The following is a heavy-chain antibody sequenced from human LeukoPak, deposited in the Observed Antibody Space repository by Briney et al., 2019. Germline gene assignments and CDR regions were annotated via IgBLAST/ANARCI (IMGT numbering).Heavy chain of an antibody. V-gene: IGHV3-30*18. J-gene: IGHJ4*02. CDR1: EFTFSSYG. Sequence: GGSLRLSCAASEFTFSSYGMHWVRQAPGKGLEWVAVRSYDGSNKYYADSVKGRFTISRDNAKNSLYLQMNSLRAEDTALYYCAKDMLGSSGSFDYWGQGTLVTVSS. CDR3: AKDMLGSSGSFDY. CDR2: RSYDGSNK. D-gene: IGHD6-19*01.